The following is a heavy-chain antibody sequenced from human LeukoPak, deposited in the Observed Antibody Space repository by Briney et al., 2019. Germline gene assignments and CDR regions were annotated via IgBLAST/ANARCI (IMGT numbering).Heavy chain of an antibody. J-gene: IGHJ5*02. Sequence: SETLSLTCAVYGGSFSGYYWSWIRQPPGKGLEWIGEINHSGSTNYNPSLKSRVTISVDTSKNQFSLKLSSVTAADTAVYYCAREIPRYSSGWYKGSNWFDPWGQGTLVTVSS. D-gene: IGHD6-19*01. CDR1: GGSFSGYY. CDR2: INHSGST. CDR3: AREIPRYSSGWYKGSNWFDP. V-gene: IGHV4-34*01.